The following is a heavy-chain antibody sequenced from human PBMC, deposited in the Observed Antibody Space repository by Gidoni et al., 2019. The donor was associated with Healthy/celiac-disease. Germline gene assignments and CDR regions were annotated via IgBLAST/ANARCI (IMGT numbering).Heavy chain of an antibody. CDR3: ARGSGSYYSHYFDY. Sequence: EVQLVESGGGLVQPGGSLRLSCAASGFTVSSNYMSSVRQSPGKGLEWVSVIYSGGSTYYADSVKGRFTISRHNSKNTLYLQMNSLRAEDTAVYYCARGSGSYYSHYFDYWGQGTLVTVSS. CDR1: GFTVSSNY. V-gene: IGHV3-53*04. D-gene: IGHD3-10*01. J-gene: IGHJ4*02. CDR2: IYSGGST.